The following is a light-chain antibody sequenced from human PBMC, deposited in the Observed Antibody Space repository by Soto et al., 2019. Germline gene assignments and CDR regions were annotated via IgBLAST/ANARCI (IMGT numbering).Light chain of an antibody. CDR3: RHYNSYSEA. CDR2: KAS. Sequence: DIQMTQSPSTLSGSVGDRVTITCRASQTISSWLAWYQQKPGKAPKLLIYKASTLKSGVPSRFSGCGSGTEFTLTISSLQPDDFATYYCRHYNSYSEAFGQGTKVDIK. CDR1: QTISSW. J-gene: IGKJ1*01. V-gene: IGKV1-5*03.